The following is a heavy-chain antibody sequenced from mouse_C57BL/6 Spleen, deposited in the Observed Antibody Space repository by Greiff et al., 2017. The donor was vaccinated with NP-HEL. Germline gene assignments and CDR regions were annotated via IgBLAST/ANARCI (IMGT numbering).Heavy chain of an antibody. CDR2: INPNNGGT. CDR1: GYTFTDYN. Sequence: EVKLQQSGPELVKPGASVKIPCKASGYTFTDYNMDWVKQSHGKSLEWIGDINPNNGGTIYNQKFKGKATLTVDKSSSTAYMELRSLTSEDTAVYYCARNDGYFWFAYWGQGTLVTVSA. D-gene: IGHD2-3*01. J-gene: IGHJ3*01. V-gene: IGHV1-18*01. CDR3: ARNDGYFWFAY.